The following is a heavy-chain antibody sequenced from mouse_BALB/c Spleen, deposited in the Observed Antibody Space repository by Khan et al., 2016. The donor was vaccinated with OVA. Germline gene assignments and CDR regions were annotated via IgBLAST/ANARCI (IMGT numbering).Heavy chain of an antibody. CDR3: AIGYYYGYAVYY. J-gene: IGHJ4*01. CDR1: GYSINSNYA. CDR2: ISYSGST. V-gene: IGHV3-2*02. Sequence: EVKLEESGPGLVKPSQSLSLTCTVTGYSINSNYAWNWIRQLPGNKLEWMGYISYSGSTNYNPSLKSRISITRDTSKNQFLLQMNSVTTEDTATYYCAIGYYYGYAVYYWSQGTSITVSS. D-gene: IGHD1-1*01.